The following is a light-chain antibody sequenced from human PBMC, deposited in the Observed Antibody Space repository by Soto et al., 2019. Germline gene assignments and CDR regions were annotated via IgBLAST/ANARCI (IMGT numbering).Light chain of an antibody. CDR1: QSISSY. CDR3: QQSYSSLIT. Sequence: DIQMTQSPSSLSASVGDRVTITCRASQSISSYLNWYQQKPGKAPNLLIDAASSLQSGVASRFSGSGSGTDFTLTISSLHPEDFATYYCQQSYSSLITFGQGTRLEIK. CDR2: AAS. V-gene: IGKV1-39*01. J-gene: IGKJ5*01.